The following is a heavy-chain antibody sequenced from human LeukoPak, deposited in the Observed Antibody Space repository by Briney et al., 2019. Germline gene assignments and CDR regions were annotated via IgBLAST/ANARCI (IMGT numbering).Heavy chain of an antibody. CDR2: ISSSSSYT. CDR1: GFTFSDYY. CDR3: ARGGKGDILTGHFDY. D-gene: IGHD3-9*01. J-gene: IGHJ4*02. Sequence: GGSLRLSCAASGFTFSDYYMSWIRQAAGKGLEWVSYISSSSSYTNYTDSVKGRFTISRDNAKNSLYLQMDSLRAEDTAVYYCARGGKGDILTGHFDYWGQGTLVTVSS. V-gene: IGHV3-11*06.